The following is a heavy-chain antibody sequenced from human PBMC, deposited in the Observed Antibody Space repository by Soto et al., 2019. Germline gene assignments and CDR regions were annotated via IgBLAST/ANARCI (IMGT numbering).Heavy chain of an antibody. CDR1: GYTFTSYA. D-gene: IGHD3-10*01. V-gene: IGHV1-3*01. J-gene: IGHJ4*02. Sequence: ASVKVSCKASGYTFTSYAMHWVRQAPGQRLEWMGWINAGNGNTKYSQKFQGRVTITRDTSASTADMELSSLRSEDTAVYYCARSNKVLWFGELLYFDYWGQGTLVTVSS. CDR2: INAGNGNT. CDR3: ARSNKVLWFGELLYFDY.